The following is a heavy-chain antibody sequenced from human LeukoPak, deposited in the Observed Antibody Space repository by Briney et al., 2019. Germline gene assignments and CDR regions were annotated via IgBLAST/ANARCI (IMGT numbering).Heavy chain of an antibody. CDR1: GFTFSSYW. Sequence: GGSLRLSCAASGFTFSSYWMSWVRQAPGKGPEWVANIKQDGSEKYYVDSVKGRFTISRDNAKNSLYLQMNSLRAEDTAVYYCARRAGGYSHPYDYWGQGILVTVSS. D-gene: IGHD4-23*01. J-gene: IGHJ4*02. CDR2: IKQDGSEK. V-gene: IGHV3-7*01. CDR3: ARRAGGYSHPYDY.